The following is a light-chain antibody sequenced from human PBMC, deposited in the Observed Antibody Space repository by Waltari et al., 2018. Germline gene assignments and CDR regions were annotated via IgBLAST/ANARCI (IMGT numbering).Light chain of an antibody. CDR2: SSS. J-gene: IGLJ2*01. Sequence: QSVLTQPPSASGTPGQRVTISCSGTSSNIGRNSVNWYQQLPGMAPKLLIYSSSQLPSGVPDLFSASKSGTSATLAISGPQSEDEADYYCAAWDDSLTLVVFGGGTKLTVL. V-gene: IGLV1-44*01. CDR1: SSNIGRNS. CDR3: AAWDDSLTLVV.